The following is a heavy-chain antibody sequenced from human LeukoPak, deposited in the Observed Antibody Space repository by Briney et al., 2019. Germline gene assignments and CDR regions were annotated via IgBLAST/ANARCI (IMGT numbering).Heavy chain of an antibody. J-gene: IGHJ5*02. Sequence: SETLSLTCSVAGDSISSSNYYGGWIRQPPGKGLEWIGSIYYSGSTYYNPSLKSRVTISVDTSKNQFSLKLSSVTAADTALYYCAVSSGWYSCFDPWGQGTLVTVSS. V-gene: IGHV4-39*01. CDR2: IYYSGST. CDR1: GDSISSSNYY. CDR3: AVSSGWYSCFDP. D-gene: IGHD6-19*01.